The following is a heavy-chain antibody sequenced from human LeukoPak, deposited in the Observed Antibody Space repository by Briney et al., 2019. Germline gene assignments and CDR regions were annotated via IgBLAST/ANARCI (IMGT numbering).Heavy chain of an antibody. CDR3: ARVRAMLFRGEVYAFDI. CDR2: MNPNSGNT. Sequence: GASVKVSCKASGYTFTSYDINWVRQATGQGLEWMGWMNPNSGNTGYAQKFQGRVTITRNTSISTAYMELSSLRSEDTAVYYCARVRAMLFRGEVYAFDIWGQGTMVTVSS. V-gene: IGHV1-8*03. D-gene: IGHD2-2*01. CDR1: GYTFTSYD. J-gene: IGHJ3*02.